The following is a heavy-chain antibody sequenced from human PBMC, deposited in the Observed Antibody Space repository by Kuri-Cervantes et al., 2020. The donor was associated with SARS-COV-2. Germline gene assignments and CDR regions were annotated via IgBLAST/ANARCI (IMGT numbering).Heavy chain of an antibody. D-gene: IGHD6-19*01. CDR1: GGSFSGYY. CDR3: ARARQWLVGYFQH. Sequence: LSLTCAVYGGSFSGYYMSWIRQAPGKGLEWVSYISSSGSTIYYADSVKGRFTISRDNAKNSLYLQMNSLRAEDTAVYYCARARQWLVGYFQHWGQGTLVTVSS. V-gene: IGHV3-11*04. CDR2: ISSSGSTI. J-gene: IGHJ1*01.